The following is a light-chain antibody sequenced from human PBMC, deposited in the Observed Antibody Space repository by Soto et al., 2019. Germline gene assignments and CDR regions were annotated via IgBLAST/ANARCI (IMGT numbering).Light chain of an antibody. V-gene: IGKV3-11*01. Sequence: EIVLTQSPATLSLSPGERATLSCRASQSVSGYLAWYQQKPGQAPRLLIYEASNRATVIPARFSGSGSGTDFTLTISSLEPEDFALYYCQQRSNWPLTFGGGTKVEIK. CDR1: QSVSGY. CDR2: EAS. J-gene: IGKJ4*01. CDR3: QQRSNWPLT.